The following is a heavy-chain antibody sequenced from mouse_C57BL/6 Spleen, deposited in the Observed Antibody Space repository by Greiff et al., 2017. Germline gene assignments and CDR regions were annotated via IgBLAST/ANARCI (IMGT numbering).Heavy chain of an antibody. V-gene: IGHV1-22*01. CDR1: GYTFTDYN. CDR3: ARSDYYGSSPYFDY. D-gene: IGHD1-1*01. Sequence: EVQLQQSGPELVKPGASVKMSCKASGYTFTDYNMHWVKQSHGKSLEWIGYINPNNGGTSYNQKFKGKATLTVNQSSSTAYMELRSLTAEDSAVYYGARSDYYGSSPYFDYWGQGTTLTVSS. CDR2: INPNNGGT. J-gene: IGHJ2*01.